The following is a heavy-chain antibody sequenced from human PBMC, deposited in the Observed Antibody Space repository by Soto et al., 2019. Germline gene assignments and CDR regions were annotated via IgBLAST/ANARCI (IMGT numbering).Heavy chain of an antibody. J-gene: IGHJ4*02. CDR3: ARAKYYYDSSGFDS. Sequence: SETLSLTCTVSGGSISSGDYYWSWIRQPPGKGLEWIGYIYYSGSTYYNPSLKSRVTISVDTSKNQFSLKLSSVTAADTAVYYCARAKYYYDSSGFDSWGQGTLVTVS. D-gene: IGHD3-22*01. CDR1: GGSISSGDYY. V-gene: IGHV4-30-4*01. CDR2: IYYSGST.